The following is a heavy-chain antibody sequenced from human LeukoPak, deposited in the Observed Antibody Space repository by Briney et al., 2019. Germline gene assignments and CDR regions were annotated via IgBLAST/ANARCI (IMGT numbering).Heavy chain of an antibody. CDR1: GFTFSSYA. D-gene: IGHD2-21*02. J-gene: IGHJ4*02. CDR3: ARGGSASCGGDCFFVDY. Sequence: GGSLRLSCAASGFTFSSYAMHLVRQAPGKGLEWVAVISYDGSNKYYADSVKGRFTISRDNSKNTLYLQMNSLRAEDTAVYYCARGGSASCGGDCFFVDYWGQGTLVTVSS. CDR2: ISYDGSNK. V-gene: IGHV3-30*04.